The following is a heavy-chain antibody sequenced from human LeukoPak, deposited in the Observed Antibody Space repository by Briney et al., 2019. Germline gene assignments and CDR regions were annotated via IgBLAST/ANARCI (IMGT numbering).Heavy chain of an antibody. CDR3: AKVAVVLNYFDY. CDR1: GFPFSDYY. CDR2: ISSSSTI. J-gene: IGHJ4*02. D-gene: IGHD6-19*01. V-gene: IGHV3-69-1*01. Sequence: PGGSLRLSCGASGFPFSDYYMNWVRQAPGKGLEWVSSISSSSTIYYADSVKGRFTISRDNAKNSLYLQMNSLRAEDTAVYYCAKVAVVLNYFDYWGQGTLVTVSS.